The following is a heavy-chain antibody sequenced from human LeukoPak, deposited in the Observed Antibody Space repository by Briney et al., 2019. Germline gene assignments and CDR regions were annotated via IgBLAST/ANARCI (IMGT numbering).Heavy chain of an antibody. Sequence: PGGSLRLSCAASGFTFDDYAMHWVRQAPGKGLVGVSGISWNSGSIGYADSVKGRFTISRDNAKNSLYLQMNSLRAEDTALYYCAKDIQHGDSSGYDYWGQGTLVTVSS. CDR1: GFTFDDYA. CDR2: ISWNSGSI. V-gene: IGHV3-9*01. CDR3: AKDIQHGDSSGYDY. D-gene: IGHD3-22*01. J-gene: IGHJ4*02.